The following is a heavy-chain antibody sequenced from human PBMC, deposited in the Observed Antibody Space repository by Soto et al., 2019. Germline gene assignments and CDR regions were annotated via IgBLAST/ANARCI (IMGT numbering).Heavy chain of an antibody. J-gene: IGHJ4*02. CDR2: ISGDGVTT. V-gene: IGHV3-74*01. CDR1: GFPFSSYW. CDR3: PRAYYAILTGCDTDY. Sequence: EVQLVESGGDLVQRGGSLRLSCAASGFPFSSYWMHWVRHTPGKGLDWVARISGDGVTTYYADSVTGRFTVSRDNSKTPRSLQISGLSAEDTAVYYCPRAYYAILTGCDTDYGGQGTQVSVSS. D-gene: IGHD3-9*01.